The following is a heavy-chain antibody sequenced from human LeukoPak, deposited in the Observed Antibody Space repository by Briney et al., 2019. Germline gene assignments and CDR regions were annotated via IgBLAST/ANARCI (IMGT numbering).Heavy chain of an antibody. CDR3: ASPVLGYCSSTSCPETHY. CDR2: INHSGST. J-gene: IGHJ4*02. CDR1: GGSFSGYY. Sequence: PSETLSLTCAVYGGSFSGYYWSWIRQPPGKGLEWIGEINHSGSTNYNPSLKSRVTISVDTSKNQFSLKLSSVTAAGTAVYYCASPVLGYCSSTSCPETHYWGQGTLVTVSS. V-gene: IGHV4-34*01. D-gene: IGHD2-2*01.